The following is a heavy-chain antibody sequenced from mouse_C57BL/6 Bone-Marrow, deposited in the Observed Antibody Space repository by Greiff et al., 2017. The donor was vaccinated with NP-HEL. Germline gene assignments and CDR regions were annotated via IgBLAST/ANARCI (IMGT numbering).Heavy chain of an antibody. CDR1: GYTFTSYG. D-gene: IGHD2-3*01. J-gene: IGHJ3*01. V-gene: IGHV1-81*01. CDR3: AIRYDGYLAWFVY. CDR2: FCPRSGNP. Sequence: QVQLQQSGPELARPGASVKLSCKASGYTFTSYGISWVKESTGRGLEGIGVFCPRSGNPYYNEKFKGKATLTADKSSSTAYMEIRIRTSEASAVSFCAIRYDGYLAWFVYWGQGTLVTVSA.